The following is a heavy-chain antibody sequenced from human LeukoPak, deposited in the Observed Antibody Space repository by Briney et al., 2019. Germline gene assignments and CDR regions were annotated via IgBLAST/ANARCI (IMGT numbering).Heavy chain of an antibody. CDR2: IHYSGST. CDR3: ARHGPGKGYGSGIYEYAFDM. CDR1: DNSISSFY. J-gene: IGHJ3*02. Sequence: SETLSLTCTVSDNSISSFYWNWIRQPPGKGLEWIGNIHYSGSTNSNPSLKSRVTISLDTSKKQFSLKLSSMTAADTAVYYCARHGPGKGYGSGIYEYAFDMWGQGTMVTVSS. D-gene: IGHD3-10*01. V-gene: IGHV4-59*08.